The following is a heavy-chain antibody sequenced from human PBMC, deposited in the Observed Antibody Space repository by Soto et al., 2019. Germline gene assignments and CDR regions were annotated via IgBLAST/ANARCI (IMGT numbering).Heavy chain of an antibody. V-gene: IGHV4-31*03. CDR2: IYYSGST. J-gene: IGHJ4*02. CDR1: GGSISSGGYY. CDR3: ARGVTMVRGVIHTPYFDY. Sequence: QVQLQESGPGLVKPSQTLSLTCTVSGGSISSGGYYWSWIRQHPGKGLEWIGYIYYSGSTYYNPPLKSRVXXXVXXSKNQFSIKLSSVTAADTAVSYCARGVTMVRGVIHTPYFDYWGQGTLVTVSS. D-gene: IGHD3-10*01.